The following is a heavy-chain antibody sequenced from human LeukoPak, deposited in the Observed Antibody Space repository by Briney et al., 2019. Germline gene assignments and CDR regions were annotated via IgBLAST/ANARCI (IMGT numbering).Heavy chain of an antibody. V-gene: IGHV1-18*04. Sequence: GASVKVSCKASGYTFTSYGISWARQAPGQGLEGVGWISAYNGNTNYAQKLQGRVTMTTDTSTSTAYMELRSLRSDDTAVYYCARNADTAMAPFDYWGQGTLVTVSS. CDR1: GYTFTSYG. CDR2: ISAYNGNT. D-gene: IGHD5-18*01. J-gene: IGHJ4*02. CDR3: ARNADTAMAPFDY.